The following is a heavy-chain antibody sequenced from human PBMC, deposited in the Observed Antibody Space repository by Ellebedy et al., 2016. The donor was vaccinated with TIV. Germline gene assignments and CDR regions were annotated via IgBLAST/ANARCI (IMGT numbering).Heavy chain of an antibody. D-gene: IGHD5-12*01. Sequence: ASVKVSXKVSRYTLTELSMHWVRQAPGKGLEWMGGFDPEDGETIYAQKFQGRVTMTEDTSTDTAYMELSSLRSEDTAVYYCATGPYGGYDFYFDYWGQGTLVTVSS. V-gene: IGHV1-24*01. J-gene: IGHJ4*02. CDR1: RYTLTELS. CDR3: ATGPYGGYDFYFDY. CDR2: FDPEDGET.